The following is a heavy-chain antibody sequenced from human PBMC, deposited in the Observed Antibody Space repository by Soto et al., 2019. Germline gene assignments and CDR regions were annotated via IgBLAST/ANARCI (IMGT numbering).Heavy chain of an antibody. J-gene: IGHJ4*02. V-gene: IGHV3-23*01. Sequence: GGSLRLSCAASGFTFSSYAMSWVRQAPGKGLEWVSAISGSGGSTYYADSVKGRFTISRDNSKNTLYLQMNSLRAEDTAVYYCAKARNYYDSSGHFDYWGQGTLVTVSS. D-gene: IGHD3-22*01. CDR1: GFTFSSYA. CDR2: ISGSGGST. CDR3: AKARNYYDSSGHFDY.